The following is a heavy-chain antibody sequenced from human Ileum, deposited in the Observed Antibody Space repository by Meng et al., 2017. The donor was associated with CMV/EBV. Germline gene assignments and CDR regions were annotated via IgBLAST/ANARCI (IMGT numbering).Heavy chain of an antibody. Sequence: SGYTFTSYDMHWVRQAPGQGLEWMGIINPSGGSTSYAQKFQGRVTMTRDTSTSTVYMELSSLRSEDTAVYYCARTRPYYGSGSYLDYWGQGTLVTVSS. J-gene: IGHJ4*02. D-gene: IGHD3-10*01. CDR3: ARTRPYYGSGSYLDY. CDR2: INPSGGST. V-gene: IGHV1-46*01. CDR1: GYTFTSYD.